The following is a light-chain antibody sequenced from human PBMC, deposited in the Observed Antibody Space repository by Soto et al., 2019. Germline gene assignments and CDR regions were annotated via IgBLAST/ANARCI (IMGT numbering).Light chain of an antibody. CDR1: QSVSTY. Sequence: EIMLTQSPATLSLSPGERATLSCRASQSVSTYLAWYQQKPGQAPRLLMYDASKRATGIPARFSGSGSGTDFTLTISSLESEDFAVYYCQQRSNWPLTFGGGTKVEIQ. J-gene: IGKJ4*01. V-gene: IGKV3-11*01. CDR3: QQRSNWPLT. CDR2: DAS.